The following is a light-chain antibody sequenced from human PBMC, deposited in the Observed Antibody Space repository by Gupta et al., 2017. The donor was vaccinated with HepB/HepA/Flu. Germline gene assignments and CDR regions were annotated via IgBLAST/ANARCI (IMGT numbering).Light chain of an antibody. CDR2: AAS. J-gene: IGKJ4*01. V-gene: IGKV1-39*01. Sequence: IQMTQSPSSLSASVGDRVTITCRASQSISSYLNWYQQKAGKVPKLLIYAASSLQSGVPSRFSGSGSGTDVTLTISSLQPEEFATYYCQKSYSTPLTFGGGTKVEIK. CDR1: QSISSY. CDR3: QKSYSTPLT.